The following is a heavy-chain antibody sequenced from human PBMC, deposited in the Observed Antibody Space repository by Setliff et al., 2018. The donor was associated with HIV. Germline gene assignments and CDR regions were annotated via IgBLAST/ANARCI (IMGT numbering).Heavy chain of an antibody. Sequence: PGGSLRLSCAASGFTFSSYAMTWVRQAPGKGLEWVSSISNNGGKTYYADSEKGRFTISRDNSKNTLYLQMNSLRPEDTAVYYCARDCRVGWVFTYGMDVWGQGTLVTVSS. V-gene: IGHV3-23*01. CDR1: GFTFSSYA. J-gene: IGHJ6*02. CDR2: ISNNGGKT. D-gene: IGHD6-13*01. CDR3: ARDCRVGWVFTYGMDV.